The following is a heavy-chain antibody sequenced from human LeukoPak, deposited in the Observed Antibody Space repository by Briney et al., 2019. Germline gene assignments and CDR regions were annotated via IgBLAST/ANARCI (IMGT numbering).Heavy chain of an antibody. CDR2: IWYDGRNE. Sequence: PGGSLRLSCAASGLTFSIFDMHWVRQAPGKGLEWVAVIWYDGRNEHYADSVKGRFTISRDNSKNTLYLQMNRLRDGDTAVYYCARNRYFDWLGQGTQVTVSS. CDR3: ARNRYFDW. J-gene: IGHJ4*02. V-gene: IGHV3-33*01. D-gene: IGHD3-9*01. CDR1: GLTFSIFD.